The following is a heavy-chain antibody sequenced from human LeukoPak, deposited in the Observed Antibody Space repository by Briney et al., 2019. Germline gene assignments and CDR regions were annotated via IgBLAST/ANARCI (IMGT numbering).Heavy chain of an antibody. J-gene: IGHJ4*02. D-gene: IGHD4-17*01. CDR1: GFTFSNAW. Sequence: GGSLRLSCAASGFTFSNAWMSWVRQAPGKGLEWVGRIKSKTDGGTTDYAAPVKGRFTISRDDSKNTLYLQMNSPKTEDTAVYYCTTDPVDDYGVDYWGQGTLVTVSS. CDR2: IKSKTDGGTT. CDR3: TTDPVDDYGVDY. V-gene: IGHV3-15*01.